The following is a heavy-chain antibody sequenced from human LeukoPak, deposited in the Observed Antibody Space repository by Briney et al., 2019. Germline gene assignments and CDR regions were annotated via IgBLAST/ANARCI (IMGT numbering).Heavy chain of an antibody. CDR1: GGSISSYY. V-gene: IGHV4-59*01. CDR2: IYYSGST. Sequence: PSETLSLTCTVSGGSISSYYWSWIRQPPGKGLEWIGYIYYSGSTNYNPSLKSRVTISVDTSKNKFSLKLSSVTAADTAVYYCARASNYDFWSGYSSCNYYYYMDVWGKGTTVTVSS. J-gene: IGHJ6*03. D-gene: IGHD3-3*01. CDR3: ARASNYDFWSGYSSCNYYYYMDV.